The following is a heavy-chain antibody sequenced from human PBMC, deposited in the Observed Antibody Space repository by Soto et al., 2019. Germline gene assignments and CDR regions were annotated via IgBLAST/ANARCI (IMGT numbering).Heavy chain of an antibody. Sequence: ASVKVSCKASGYTFTSYAMHWVRQAPGQRLEWMGWINAGNGNTKYSQKFQGRVTITRDTSASTAYMELSSLRSEDTAVYYCARAGSSWYFDYYYGMDVWGKGTTVTVSS. J-gene: IGHJ6*04. CDR3: ARAGSSWYFDYYYGMDV. CDR2: INAGNGNT. V-gene: IGHV1-3*01. D-gene: IGHD6-13*01. CDR1: GYTFTSYA.